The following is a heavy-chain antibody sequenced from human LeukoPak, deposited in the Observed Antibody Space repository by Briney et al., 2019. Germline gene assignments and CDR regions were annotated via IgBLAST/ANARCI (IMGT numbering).Heavy chain of an antibody. Sequence: PGGSLRLSCAASGFTFSSYVMHWVRQAPGKGLEWVAVISYDGSNKYYADSVKGRFTISRDNSKNTLYLQMNSLRAEDTAVYYCAKESPQFDYWGQGILVTVSS. CDR2: ISYDGSNK. CDR1: GFTFSSYV. V-gene: IGHV3-30-3*01. CDR3: AKESPQFDY. J-gene: IGHJ4*02.